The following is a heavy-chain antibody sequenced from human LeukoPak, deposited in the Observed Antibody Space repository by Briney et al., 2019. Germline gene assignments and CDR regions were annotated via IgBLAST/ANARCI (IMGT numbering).Heavy chain of an antibody. CDR1: GYTFISYG. V-gene: IGHV1-18*01. D-gene: IGHD2-2*01. Sequence: ASVKVSCKASGYTFISYGISWMRQAPGQGLEWMGWISAYNGNTNNAQKFQGRVTITADESTSTAYMELSSLRSEDTAVYYCARDHCSSTSCYAEVDYYGMDVWGQGTTVTVSS. CDR3: ARDHCSSTSCYAEVDYYGMDV. J-gene: IGHJ6*02. CDR2: ISAYNGNT.